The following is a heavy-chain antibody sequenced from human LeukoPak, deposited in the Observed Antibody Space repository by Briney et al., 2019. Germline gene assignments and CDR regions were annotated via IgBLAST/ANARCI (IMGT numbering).Heavy chain of an antibody. CDR3: ARYGSSGFYDAFDI. J-gene: IGHJ3*02. CDR1: GFTFSSYA. V-gene: IGHV3-23*01. D-gene: IGHD2-15*01. CDR2: IRGLGGST. Sequence: GGTLRLSCAASGFTFSSYAMSWVSQAPGKGLEGVSAIRGLGGSTYYADPVKGRFTISRDNSKTTLYLQMNSLRAEHTAVYYCARYGSSGFYDAFDIWGQGTMVTVSS.